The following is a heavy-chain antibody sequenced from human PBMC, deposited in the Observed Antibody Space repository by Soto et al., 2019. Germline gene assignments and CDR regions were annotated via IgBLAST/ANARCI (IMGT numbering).Heavy chain of an antibody. D-gene: IGHD6-13*01. Sequence: ASVKVSCKASGYTFTGYYMHWVRQAPGQGLEWMGWINPNSGGTNYAQKFQGRVTMTRDTSISTAYMELSRLRSDDTAVYYCARDLDLYSSRSRYFQHWGQGTLVTVSS. V-gene: IGHV1-2*02. CDR3: ARDLDLYSSRSRYFQH. CDR2: INPNSGGT. CDR1: GYTFTGYY. J-gene: IGHJ1*01.